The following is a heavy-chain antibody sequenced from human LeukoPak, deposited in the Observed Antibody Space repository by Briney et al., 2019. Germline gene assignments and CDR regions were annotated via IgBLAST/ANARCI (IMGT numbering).Heavy chain of an antibody. CDR3: ASGTRIVVPGRPYFDY. J-gene: IGHJ4*02. D-gene: IGHD6-19*01. CDR1: GFTFSSYS. V-gene: IGHV3-48*01. Sequence: GGSLRLSCAASGFTFSSYSMNWVRQAPGKGLEWVSYISSSSSTIYYADSVKGRFTISRDNAKNSLYLQMNSLRAEDTAVYYCASGTRIVVPGRPYFDYWGQGTLVTFSS. CDR2: ISSSSSTI.